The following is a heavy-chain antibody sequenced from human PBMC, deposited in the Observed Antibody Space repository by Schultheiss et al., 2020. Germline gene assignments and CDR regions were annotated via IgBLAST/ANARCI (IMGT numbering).Heavy chain of an antibody. D-gene: IGHD6-19*01. CDR2: IEGDGSTI. Sequence: GGSLRLSCAASGFTFSNHWMHWVRQAPGKGLVWVSRIEGDGSTINYVESAKGRFTISRDNSKNTLYLQMNSLRAEDTAVYYCARDGRWQWLAYYFDYWGQGTLVTVSS. CDR3: ARDGRWQWLAYYFDY. J-gene: IGHJ4*02. CDR1: GFTFSNHW. V-gene: IGHV3-74*01.